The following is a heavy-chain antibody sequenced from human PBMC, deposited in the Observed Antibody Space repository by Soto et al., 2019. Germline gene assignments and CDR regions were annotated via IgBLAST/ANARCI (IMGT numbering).Heavy chain of an antibody. Sequence: GGSLRLSCAASGFTFSGYAMSWVRQAPGKGLEWVSAISGSGGSTYYADSVKGRFTISRDNSKNTLYLQMNSLRAEDTAVYYCAKNYYDILTGYLGDYYYYMDVWGKGTTVTVSS. CDR2: ISGSGGST. J-gene: IGHJ6*03. CDR3: AKNYYDILTGYLGDYYYYMDV. CDR1: GFTFSGYA. D-gene: IGHD3-9*01. V-gene: IGHV3-23*01.